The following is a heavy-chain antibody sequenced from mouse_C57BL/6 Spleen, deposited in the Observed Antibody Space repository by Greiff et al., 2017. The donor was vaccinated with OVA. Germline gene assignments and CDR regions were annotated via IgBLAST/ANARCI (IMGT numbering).Heavy chain of an antibody. CDR3: ATGLRRGGTYFDY. CDR2: INPNNGGT. J-gene: IGHJ2*01. Sequence: VQLKESGPELVKPGASVKIPCKASGYTFTDYNMDWVKQSHGKSLEWIGDINPNNGGTIYNQKFKGKATLTVDKSSSTAYMELRSLTSEDTAVYYCATGLRRGGTYFDYWGQGTTLTVSS. D-gene: IGHD2-4*01. CDR1: GYTFTDYN. V-gene: IGHV1-18*01.